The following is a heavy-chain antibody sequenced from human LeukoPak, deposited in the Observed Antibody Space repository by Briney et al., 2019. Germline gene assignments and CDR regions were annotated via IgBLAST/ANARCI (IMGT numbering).Heavy chain of an antibody. Sequence: GGSLRLSCAASGFTFRTYAMSRVRQAPGKGLEWVSAISGSGGTTYYADSVKGRFTISRDNSKNMLYLQMNSLRAEDTAVYYCAKVPILLWGGGGRVDYWGQGTLVTVSS. CDR2: ISGSGGTT. CDR3: AKVPILLWGGGGRVDY. D-gene: IGHD3-16*01. V-gene: IGHV3-23*01. J-gene: IGHJ4*02. CDR1: GFTFRTYA.